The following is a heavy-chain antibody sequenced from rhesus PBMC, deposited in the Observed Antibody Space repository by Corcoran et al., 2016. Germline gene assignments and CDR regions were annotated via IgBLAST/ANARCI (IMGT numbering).Heavy chain of an antibody. J-gene: IGHJ3*01. D-gene: IGHD3-40*01. V-gene: IGHV4-165*02. CDR3: VRNLGNYDDF. Sequence: QVQLQESGPGLVKPSETLSLTCALSGVSISDYYWNLIRQSPGKGREGIGYFGGSSGTTYYNPSLKSRVTNSTDTSKNQFSLKLSSMTAADTAVYYCVRNLGNYDDFWGQGLRVTVSS. CDR1: GVSISDYY. CDR2: FGGSSGTT.